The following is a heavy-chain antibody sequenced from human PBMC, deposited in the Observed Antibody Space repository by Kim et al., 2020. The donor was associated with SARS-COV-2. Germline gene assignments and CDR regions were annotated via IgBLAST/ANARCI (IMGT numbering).Heavy chain of an antibody. Sequence: QGRVTITRDTSASTAYMELSSLRSEDTAVYYCARDRGYSSSWYTLGWFDPWGQGTLVTVSS. D-gene: IGHD6-13*01. CDR3: ARDRGYSSSWYTLGWFDP. J-gene: IGHJ5*02. V-gene: IGHV1-3*01.